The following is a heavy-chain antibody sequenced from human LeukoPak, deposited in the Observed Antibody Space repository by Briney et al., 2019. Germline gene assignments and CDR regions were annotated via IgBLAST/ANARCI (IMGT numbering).Heavy chain of an antibody. J-gene: IGHJ6*02. D-gene: IGHD3-10*01. CDR3: AKSRGGLWFGELLPAYYYYGMDV. Sequence: GGSLRLSCAASGFTFSSYGMHWVRQAPGKGLEWVAVIWYDGSNKYYADSVKGRFTISRDNSKNTLYLQMNSLRAEDTAVYYCAKSRGGLWFGELLPAYYYYGMDVWGQGTTVTVSS. CDR1: GFTFSSYG. CDR2: IWYDGSNK. V-gene: IGHV3-33*06.